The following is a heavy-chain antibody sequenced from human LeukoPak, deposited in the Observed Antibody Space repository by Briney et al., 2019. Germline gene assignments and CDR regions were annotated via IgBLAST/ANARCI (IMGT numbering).Heavy chain of an antibody. J-gene: IGHJ4*02. CDR1: GFTFSSYW. CDR2: IKQDGSEK. Sequence: GGSLRLSCAASGFTFSSYWMSWVRRAPGKGLEWVAKIKQDGSEKYYVDSVKGRFTISRDNAKNSLYLQMNSLRAEDTAVYYCAKAVNFDWLPNDYWGQGTLVTVSS. CDR3: AKAVNFDWLPNDY. D-gene: IGHD3-9*01. V-gene: IGHV3-7*03.